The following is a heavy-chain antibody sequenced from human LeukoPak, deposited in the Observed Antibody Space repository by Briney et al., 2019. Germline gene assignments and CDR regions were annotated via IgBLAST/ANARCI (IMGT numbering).Heavy chain of an antibody. J-gene: IGHJ5*02. CDR1: GGSISGYY. CDR3: ARDGRSGYEDL. CDR2: IYHSGST. V-gene: IGHV4-59*12. Sequence: SETLSLTCTVSGGSISGYYWTWIRQPPGKGLEWIGYIYHSGSTTYNPSLKSRVTTSVDMSKNQFSLRLTSVTAADTAIYYCARDGRSGYEDLWGPGTLVTVSS. D-gene: IGHD5-12*01.